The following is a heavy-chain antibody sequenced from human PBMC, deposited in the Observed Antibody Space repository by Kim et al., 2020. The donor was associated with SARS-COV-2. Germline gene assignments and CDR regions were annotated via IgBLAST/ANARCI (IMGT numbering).Heavy chain of an antibody. CDR1: GFTFSSYW. V-gene: IGHV3-74*01. J-gene: IGHJ5*02. CDR3: ARERTYYDYVWGSYRFGWFDP. D-gene: IGHD3-16*02. CDR2: INSDGSST. Sequence: GGSLRLSCAASGFTFSSYWMHWVRQAPGKGLVWVSRINSDGSSTSYADSVKGRFTISRDNAKNTLYLQMNSLRAEDTAVYYCARERTYYDYVWGSYRFGWFDPWGQGTLVTVSS.